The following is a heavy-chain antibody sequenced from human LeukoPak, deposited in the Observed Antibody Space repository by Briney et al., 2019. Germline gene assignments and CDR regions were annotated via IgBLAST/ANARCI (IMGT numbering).Heavy chain of an antibody. CDR1: GFTFTSSA. V-gene: IGHV1-58*02. Sequence: SVKVSCTASGFTFTSSAMQWVRQARGQRLEWIGWIVVGSGNTNYAQEFQERVTITRDMSTSTAYMELSSLRSEDTAVYYCAAGTPNIVAHDAFDIWGQGTMVTVSS. CDR2: IVVGSGNT. CDR3: AAGTPNIVAHDAFDI. D-gene: IGHD5-12*01. J-gene: IGHJ3*02.